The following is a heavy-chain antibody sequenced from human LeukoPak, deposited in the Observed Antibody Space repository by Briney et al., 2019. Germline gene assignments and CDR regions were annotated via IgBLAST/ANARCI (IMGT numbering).Heavy chain of an antibody. CDR1: GGSISSYY. V-gene: IGHV4-59*01. D-gene: IGHD3-16*01. CDR3: ARVRGDFETD. CDR2: RYYSGST. J-gene: IGHJ1*01. Sequence: PSETLSLTCSVSGGSISSYYWTWIRQPPGKGLEWIGYRYYSGSTTYNPSLTSRVTISVDTSKSQFSLKLISVTAADTAIYYCARVRGDFETDWGQGTLVTVSS.